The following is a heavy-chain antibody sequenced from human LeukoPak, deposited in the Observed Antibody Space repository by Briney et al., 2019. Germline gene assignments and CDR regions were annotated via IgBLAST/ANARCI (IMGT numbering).Heavy chain of an antibody. CDR3: ASDSSGWYYFDY. D-gene: IGHD6-19*01. CDR1: GFTFSSYS. V-gene: IGHV3-21*01. J-gene: IGHJ4*02. Sequence: GGSLRLSCAASGFTFSSYSMNWVRQAPRKGLEWVSSISSSSSYIYYADSVKGRFTISRDNAKNSLYLQMNSLRAEDTAVYYCASDSSGWYYFDYWGQGTLVTVSS. CDR2: ISSSSSYI.